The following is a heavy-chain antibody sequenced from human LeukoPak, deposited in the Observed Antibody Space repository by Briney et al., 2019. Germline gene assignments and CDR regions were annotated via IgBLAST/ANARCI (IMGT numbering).Heavy chain of an antibody. CDR3: ARDAPGTYYQFDY. CDR2: ISSSSSTI. Sequence: GGSLRLSCVASGFTFSSYSMNWVRQAPGKGLEWVSYISSSSSTIYYADSVKGRFTISRDSAKNSLYLQMNSLRAEDTAVYYCARDAPGTYYQFDYWGQGTLVTVSS. V-gene: IGHV3-48*01. D-gene: IGHD1-26*01. CDR1: GFTFSSYS. J-gene: IGHJ4*02.